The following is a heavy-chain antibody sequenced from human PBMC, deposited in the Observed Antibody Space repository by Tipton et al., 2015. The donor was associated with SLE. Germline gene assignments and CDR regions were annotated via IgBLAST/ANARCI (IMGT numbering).Heavy chain of an antibody. D-gene: IGHD6-19*01. Sequence: TLSLTCTVSGGSISSYYWSWIRQPPGKGLEWIGYIYYSGSTNYNPSLKSRVTISVDTSKNQFSLKLSSVTAADTAVYYCARELYSSSFDYWGQGTLVTVSS. J-gene: IGHJ4*02. CDR3: ARELYSSSFDY. V-gene: IGHV4-59*12. CDR2: IYYSGST. CDR1: GGSISSYY.